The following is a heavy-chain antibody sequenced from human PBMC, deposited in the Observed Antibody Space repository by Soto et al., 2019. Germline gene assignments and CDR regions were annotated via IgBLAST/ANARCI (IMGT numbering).Heavy chain of an antibody. CDR1: GGTCSSYA. V-gene: IGHV1-69*13. Sequence: SLKVSCKASGGTCSSYAISWVLQAPGQGLEWMGGIIPIFGTANYAQKFQGRVTITADESTSTAYMELSSLRSEDTAVYYCARDSREYYYVSSGYSSSYFDYWGQGTLLTVSS. D-gene: IGHD3-22*01. J-gene: IGHJ4*02. CDR2: IIPIFGTA. CDR3: ARDSREYYYVSSGYSSSYFDY.